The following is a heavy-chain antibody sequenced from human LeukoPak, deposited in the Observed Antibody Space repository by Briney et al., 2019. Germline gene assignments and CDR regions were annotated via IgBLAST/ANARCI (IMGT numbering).Heavy chain of an antibody. V-gene: IGHV5-51*01. Sequence: GESLKISCKATGYKFTSYWIAWVRQMPGHGLEWMGSLYPIDFDKTYSPSFEGQVTISADKSIGTAYLQWSSLKASDTAMYYRARQRDYDYVWGSYTNAFEIWGQGTMVTVSS. CDR2: LYPIDFDK. CDR1: GYKFTSYW. J-gene: IGHJ3*02. D-gene: IGHD3-16*01. CDR3: ARQRDYDYVWGSYTNAFEI.